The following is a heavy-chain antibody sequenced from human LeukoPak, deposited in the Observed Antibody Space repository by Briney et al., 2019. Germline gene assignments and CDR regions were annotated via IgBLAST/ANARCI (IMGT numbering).Heavy chain of an antibody. J-gene: IGHJ5*02. CDR3: ARDSSSWYKEGFDP. CDR2: ISSSSSYI. D-gene: IGHD6-13*01. V-gene: IGHV3-21*01. CDR1: GFTFSSYS. Sequence: GGSLRLSCAASGFTFSSYSMNWVRQAPGKGLEWASSISSSSSYIYYADSVKGRFTISRDNAKNSLYLQMNSLRAEDTAVYYCARDSSSWYKEGFDPWGQGTLVTVSS.